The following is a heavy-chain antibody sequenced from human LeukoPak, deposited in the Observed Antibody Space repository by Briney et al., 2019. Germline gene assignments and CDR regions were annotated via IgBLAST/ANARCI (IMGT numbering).Heavy chain of an antibody. D-gene: IGHD2-15*01. J-gene: IGHJ4*02. CDR2: IYYTGII. CDR3: VREIQRFTATPGDF. Sequence: SETLSLTCTVSGVSVSNGDYYWSWIRQPPGTGLEWLGYIYYTGIIYYNPTLKSRLTISIDTPMNQFSLKLRSVTAADTAVYYCVREIQRFTATPGDFWGQGTLVTVSS. CDR1: GVSVSNGDYY. V-gene: IGHV4-30-4*01.